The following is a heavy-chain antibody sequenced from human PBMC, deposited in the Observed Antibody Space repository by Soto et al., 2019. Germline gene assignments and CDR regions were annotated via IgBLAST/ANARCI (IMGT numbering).Heavy chain of an antibody. CDR2: IKSKTDGGTT. D-gene: IGHD3-22*01. Sequence: GLARAACGFSVCNSGVGWSRKTKGKWLEWVGRIKSKTDGGTTDYAAPVKGRFTISRDDSKNTLYLQMNSLKTEDTAVYYCTTDCRGYYYDSSGWYWGQGTLVTRLL. CDR1: GFSVCNSG. CDR3: TTDCRGYYYDSSGWY. J-gene: IGHJ4*02. V-gene: IGHV3-15*01.